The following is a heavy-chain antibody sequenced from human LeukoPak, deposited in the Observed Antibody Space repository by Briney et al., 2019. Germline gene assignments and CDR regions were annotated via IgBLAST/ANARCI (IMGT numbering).Heavy chain of an antibody. CDR1: GGSFSGYY. CDR2: INHSGST. CDR3: ARKRGRITIFGVVINWFDP. Sequence: SETLSLTCAVYGGSFSGYYWSWIRQPPGKGLEWIGEINHSGSTNYNPSLKSRVTISVDTSKNQFSLKLSSVTAADTAVYYCARKRGRITIFGVVINWFDPWGQGTLVTVSS. J-gene: IGHJ5*02. V-gene: IGHV4-34*01. D-gene: IGHD3-3*01.